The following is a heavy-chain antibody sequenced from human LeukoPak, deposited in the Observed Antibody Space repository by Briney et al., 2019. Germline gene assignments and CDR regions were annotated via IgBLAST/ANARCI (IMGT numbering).Heavy chain of an antibody. CDR3: ALLQERNGSSRPDFDF. V-gene: IGHV4-59*01. CDR2: IYYSGST. CDR1: GGSISSYY. J-gene: IGHJ4*02. D-gene: IGHD6-13*01. Sequence: PSETLSLTCTVSGGSISSYYWSWIRQPQGKGLEWIGYIYYSGSTNYNPSLKSRVTISVDTSKNQFSLKLSSVTAADTAVYYCALLQERNGSSRPDFDFWGQGTLVTVSS.